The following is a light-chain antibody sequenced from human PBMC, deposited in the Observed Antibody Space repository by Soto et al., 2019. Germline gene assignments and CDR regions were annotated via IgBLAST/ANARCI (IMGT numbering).Light chain of an antibody. V-gene: IGKV3-20*01. Sequence: EIVLTQSPGTLSLSPGERATLSCRASQSVSSSYLAWYPQKPGQAPRLLIYGASSRATGIPDRFSGSGSGTDFTLTISRLEPEDFAGYYCQQYGSSPRFTFGPGTKVDIK. CDR1: QSVSSSY. CDR2: GAS. CDR3: QQYGSSPRFT. J-gene: IGKJ3*01.